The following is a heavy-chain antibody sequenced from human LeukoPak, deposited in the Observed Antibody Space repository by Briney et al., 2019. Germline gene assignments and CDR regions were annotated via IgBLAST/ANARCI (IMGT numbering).Heavy chain of an antibody. CDR2: INHSGST. V-gene: IGHV4-34*01. CDR3: ARGLPYYYDSSGYYHHVRDSPP. D-gene: IGHD3-22*01. CDR1: GGSFSGYY. Sequence: SETLSLTCAVYGGSFSGYYWSWIRQPPGKGLEWIGEINHSGSTNYNPSLKSRVTISVDTSKNQFSLKLSSVTAADTAVYYCARGLPYYYDSSGYYHHVRDSPPWGQGTLVTVSS. J-gene: IGHJ5*02.